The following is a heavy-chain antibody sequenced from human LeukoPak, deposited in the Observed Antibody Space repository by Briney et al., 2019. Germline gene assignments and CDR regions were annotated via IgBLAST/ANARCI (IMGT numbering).Heavy chain of an antibody. CDR1: GGSISSYY. V-gene: IGHV4-4*08. D-gene: IGHD1-26*01. CDR2: IHASGGT. Sequence: PSETLSLTCTVSGGSISSYYWTWVRQSPGRGLEWIGYIHASGGTNCNPSLKSRVTISVDTSKNQFSLNLTSVTAADTAVYYCARAQSSPSAFDLWGLGALLTVSS. J-gene: IGHJ4*02. CDR3: ARAQSSPSAFDL.